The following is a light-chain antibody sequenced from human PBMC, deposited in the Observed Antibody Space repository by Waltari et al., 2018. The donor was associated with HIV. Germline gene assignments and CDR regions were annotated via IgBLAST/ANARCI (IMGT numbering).Light chain of an antibody. CDR1: SSDIGAYEY. J-gene: IGLJ2*01. CDR3: SSYTTTNTII. Sequence: QSALTHPASVSWSPRQSINISSTVTSSDIGAYEYATWYRQHPDKAPQLLIYDVFYRPSGVSHRFSGSKSGNTASLTISGLQAEDEAVYSCSSYTTTNTIIFGGGTKLTVL. V-gene: IGLV2-14*03. CDR2: DVF.